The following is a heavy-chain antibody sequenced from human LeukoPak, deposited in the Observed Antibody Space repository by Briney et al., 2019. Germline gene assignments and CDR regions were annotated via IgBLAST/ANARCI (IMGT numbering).Heavy chain of an antibody. Sequence: TGGSLRLSCAASGFTISRYWMNWVRQAPGKGLEWVANIKEDGSDKYYVDSVRGRFTISRDNAKNSLYLQMNSLRAEDTAVYYCARSSADLYYYYYMDVWGKGTTVTVSS. CDR3: ARSSADLYYYYYMDV. V-gene: IGHV3-7*01. CDR1: GFTISRYW. J-gene: IGHJ6*03. D-gene: IGHD3-10*01. CDR2: IKEDGSDK.